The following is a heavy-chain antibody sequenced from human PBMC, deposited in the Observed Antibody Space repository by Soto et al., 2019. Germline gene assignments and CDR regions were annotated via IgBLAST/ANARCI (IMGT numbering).Heavy chain of an antibody. CDR3: ANDFGSGNNPLFAY. D-gene: IGHD3-10*01. CDR2: IYHSGST. J-gene: IGHJ4*02. Sequence: SETLSLTCAVSGGSISSTNWWSWVRQPPGKGLEWIGEIYHSGSTNYNPSLKGRFTMFRDISKNTLFVQMDYLRAEDTALYYCANDFGSGNNPLFAYWGQGTQVTVSS. V-gene: IGHV4-4*02. CDR1: GGSISSTNW.